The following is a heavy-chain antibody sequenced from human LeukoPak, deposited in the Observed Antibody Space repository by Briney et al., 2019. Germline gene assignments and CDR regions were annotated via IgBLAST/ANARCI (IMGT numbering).Heavy chain of an antibody. Sequence: ASVKVSCKASGYTFTIYYMHWVRQAPGQGLEWMGIINPSGGSTSYAQKFQGRVTMTRDTSTSTVYMELSSLRSEDTAVYYCARDQVGATLPDYWGQGTLVTVSS. V-gene: IGHV1-46*01. CDR1: GYTFTIYY. CDR2: INPSGGST. D-gene: IGHD1-26*01. CDR3: ARDQVGATLPDY. J-gene: IGHJ4*02.